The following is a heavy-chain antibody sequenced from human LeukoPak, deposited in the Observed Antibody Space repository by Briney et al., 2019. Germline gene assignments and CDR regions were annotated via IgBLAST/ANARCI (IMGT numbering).Heavy chain of an antibody. CDR1: GFTFRSYS. V-gene: IGHV3-48*01. CDR3: ARGRVYDILSRFDY. D-gene: IGHD3-9*01. Sequence: GGSLRLSCAASGFTFRSYSMNWVRQAPGKGLEWVSYISSSSSTIYYADSVKGRFTISRDNAKNSLYLQMNSLRAEDTAVYYCARGRVYDILSRFDYWGQGTLVTVSS. CDR2: ISSSSSTI. J-gene: IGHJ4*02.